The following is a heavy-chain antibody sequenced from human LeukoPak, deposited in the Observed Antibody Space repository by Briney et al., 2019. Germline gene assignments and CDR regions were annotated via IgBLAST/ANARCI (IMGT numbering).Heavy chain of an antibody. Sequence: GASVKVSCKASGYTFTGYYMHWVRQAPGQGLEWMGWINPNSGGTNYAQKFQGRVTMTRGTSISTAYMELSRLRSDDTAVYYCARDFYYGSGSIDYWGQGTLVTVSS. CDR3: ARDFYYGSGSIDY. CDR2: INPNSGGT. V-gene: IGHV1-2*02. D-gene: IGHD3-10*01. J-gene: IGHJ4*02. CDR1: GYTFTGYY.